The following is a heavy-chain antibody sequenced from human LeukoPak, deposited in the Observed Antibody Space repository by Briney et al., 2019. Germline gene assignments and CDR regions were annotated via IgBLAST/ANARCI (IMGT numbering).Heavy chain of an antibody. V-gene: IGHV1-18*01. CDR3: ARVTGSIDY. Sequence: ASVKVSCKASGYIFSSYGIIWVRQAPGQGLEWMGWISAYNGDTNYAQKLQGRVTMTTDTSTNTAYMELRSLSSDDTAVYYCARVTGSIDYWGQGTLVTVSS. CDR2: ISAYNGDT. CDR1: GYIFSSYG. D-gene: IGHD3-16*01. J-gene: IGHJ4*02.